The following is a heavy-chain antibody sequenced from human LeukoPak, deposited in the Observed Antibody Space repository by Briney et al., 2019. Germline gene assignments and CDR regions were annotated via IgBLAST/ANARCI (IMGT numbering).Heavy chain of an antibody. V-gene: IGHV4-34*01. CDR1: GGSFSGYY. D-gene: IGHD3-10*01. CDR2: IYHSGST. CDR3: ARDLPVLLWFGEAEFDY. J-gene: IGHJ4*02. Sequence: SETLSLTCAVYGGSFSGYYWSWIRQPPGKGLEWIGSIYHSGSTYYNPSLKSRVTISVDTSKNQFSLKLSSVTAADTAVYYCARDLPVLLWFGEAEFDYWGQGTLVTVSS.